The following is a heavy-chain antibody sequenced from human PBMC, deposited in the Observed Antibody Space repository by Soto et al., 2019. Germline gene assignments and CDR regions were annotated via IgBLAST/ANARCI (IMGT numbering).Heavy chain of an antibody. V-gene: IGHV3-30-3*01. CDR2: ISYDGSNK. Sequence: QVQLVESGGGVVHPGRSLRLSCAASGFTFSSYAMHWVRQAPGKGLEWVAVISYDGSNKYYADSVKGRFTISRDNSKNALYLQMNSLRAEDTAVYYCAREGDYGDYAGGWFDPWGQGTLVTVYS. D-gene: IGHD4-17*01. CDR3: AREGDYGDYAGGWFDP. CDR1: GFTFSSYA. J-gene: IGHJ5*02.